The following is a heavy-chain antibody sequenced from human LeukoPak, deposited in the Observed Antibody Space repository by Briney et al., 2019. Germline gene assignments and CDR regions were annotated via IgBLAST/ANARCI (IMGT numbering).Heavy chain of an antibody. CDR2: ITGSGGST. D-gene: IGHD5-12*01. CDR3: AKDGSSSGYPYYMDV. Sequence: GGSLRLSCEVSGFTFSTYAMSWVRQAPGKGLEWVSVITGSGGSTYYADSVKGRFTISRDNSKTTLYLQMKSLRAEDTAVYYCAKDGSSSGYPYYMDVWGKGTTVTVSS. V-gene: IGHV3-23*01. J-gene: IGHJ6*03. CDR1: GFTFSTYA.